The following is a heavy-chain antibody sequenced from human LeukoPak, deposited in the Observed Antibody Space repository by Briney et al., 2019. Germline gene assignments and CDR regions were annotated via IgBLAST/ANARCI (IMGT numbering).Heavy chain of an antibody. V-gene: IGHV3-7*03. J-gene: IGHJ4*02. CDR1: GFTFSSYW. Sequence: GGSLRLSCAASGFTFSSYWMSWVRQAPGKGLEWVAIIKQDGSEKYYADSVKGRFTISRDNAKNSLYLQMNSLRGEDMALYYCAKGLVGSSIADFFDYWGQGILVTVSS. CDR2: IKQDGSEK. CDR3: AKGLVGSSIADFFDY. D-gene: IGHD6-6*01.